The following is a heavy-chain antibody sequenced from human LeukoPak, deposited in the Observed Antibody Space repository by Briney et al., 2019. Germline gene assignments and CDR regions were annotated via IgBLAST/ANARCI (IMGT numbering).Heavy chain of an antibody. V-gene: IGHV3-30-3*01. D-gene: IGHD3-9*01. CDR1: GFTFGSYA. J-gene: IGHJ4*02. Sequence: AGGSLRLSCAASGFTFGSYAMHWVRQAPGRGLEWVAGISYDGTNKYYADSVKGRFTISRDNSKNTLYLQMNSLRAEDTAVYYWAKAVVFAWYWTYWGKGPLVTVSS. CDR3: AKAVVFAWYWTY. CDR2: ISYDGTNK.